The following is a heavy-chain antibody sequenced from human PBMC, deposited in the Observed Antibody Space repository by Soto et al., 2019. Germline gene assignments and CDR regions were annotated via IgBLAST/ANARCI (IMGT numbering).Heavy chain of an antibody. CDR3: ARVGPNCSGGSCFDYYYYYGMDV. V-gene: IGHV1-69*01. Sequence: QVQLVQSGAEVKKPGSSVKVSCKASGGTFSSYAISWVRQAPGQGLEWMGGIIPIFGTANYAQKFQGRVTITADESTRTAYMELSSMRTEDTAVYYCARVGPNCSGGSCFDYYYYYGMDVWGQGTTVTVSS. D-gene: IGHD2-15*01. CDR1: GGTFSSYA. CDR2: IIPIFGTA. J-gene: IGHJ6*02.